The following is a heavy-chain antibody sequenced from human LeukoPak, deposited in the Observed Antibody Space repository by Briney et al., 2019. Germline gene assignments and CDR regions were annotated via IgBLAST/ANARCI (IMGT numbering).Heavy chain of an antibody. V-gene: IGHV1-69*04. J-gene: IGHJ3*02. CDR2: ILPILGIA. CDR1: GGTFSSYA. CDR3: ARRSPSRYNWNDERDAFDI. Sequence: SVKVSCKASGGTFSSYAISWVRQAPGQGLEWMGRILPILGIANYAQKFQGRVTITADKSTSTAYMELSSLRSEDTAVYYCARRSPSRYNWNDERDAFDIWGQGTMVTVSS. D-gene: IGHD1-1*01.